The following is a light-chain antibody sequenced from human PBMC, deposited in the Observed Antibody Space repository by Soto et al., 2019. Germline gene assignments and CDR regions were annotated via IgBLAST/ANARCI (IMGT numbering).Light chain of an antibody. CDR3: TSFTTTNIWV. V-gene: IGLV2-14*01. CDR2: EVS. Sequence: QSVLTQPASVSGSPGQSITISCTGTRSDIGIYNYVSWYQQQPGKAPKLMICEVSNRPSGVSSRFSGSKSGNTASLTISGLLAEDEADYYCTSFTTTNIWVFGGGTKLTVL. J-gene: IGLJ3*02. CDR1: RSDIGIYNY.